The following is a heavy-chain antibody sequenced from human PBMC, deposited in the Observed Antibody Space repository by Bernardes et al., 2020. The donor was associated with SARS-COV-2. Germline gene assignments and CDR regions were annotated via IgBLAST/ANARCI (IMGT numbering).Heavy chain of an antibody. D-gene: IGHD3-10*01. Sequence: GSLRLSCVASGLTFSNYAMSWVRQAPGRGLEWVSIISDRGGSTTFYADSVKGRFTISRDNSKKTLSLQMNSLRAEDTAVYYCAEHGSSLYYGMDVWGQGTTVTVSS. CDR2: ISDRGGSTT. V-gene: IGHV3-23*01. CDR1: GLTFSNYA. J-gene: IGHJ6*02. CDR3: AEHGSSLYYGMDV.